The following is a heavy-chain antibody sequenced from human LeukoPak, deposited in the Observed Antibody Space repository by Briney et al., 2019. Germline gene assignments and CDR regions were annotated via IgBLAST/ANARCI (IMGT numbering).Heavy chain of an antibody. CDR2: FDPEDGET. V-gene: IGHV1-24*01. CDR1: GYTLTELS. CDR3: ASQGFLEWLPFDY. D-gene: IGHD3-3*01. Sequence: ASVKVSCKVSGYTLTELSMHWVRQAPGKGLEWMGGFDPEDGETIYAQKFQGGVTMTEDTSTDTAYMELSSLRSEDTAVYYCASQGFLEWLPFDYWGQGTLVTVSS. J-gene: IGHJ4*02.